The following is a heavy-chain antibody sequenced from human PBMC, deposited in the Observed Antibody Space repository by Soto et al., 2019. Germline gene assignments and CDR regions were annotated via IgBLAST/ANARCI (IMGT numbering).Heavy chain of an antibody. CDR2: ISSSSSYI. J-gene: IGHJ6*02. CDR1: GFTFSSYS. D-gene: IGHD3-3*01. Sequence: GGSLRLSCAASGFTFSSYSMNWVRQAPGKGLEWVSSISSSSSYIYYADSVKGRFTISRDNAKNSLYLQMNSLRAEDTAVYYCARADVRFYYGMDVWGQGTTVTVSS. V-gene: IGHV3-21*01. CDR3: ARADVRFYYGMDV.